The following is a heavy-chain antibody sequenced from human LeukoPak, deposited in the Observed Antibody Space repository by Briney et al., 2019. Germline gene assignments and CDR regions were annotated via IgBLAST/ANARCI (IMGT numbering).Heavy chain of an antibody. D-gene: IGHD6-13*01. CDR3: AKEAFVYSSSWSYYFDY. CDR2: IKQDESET. J-gene: IGHJ4*02. CDR1: GFSFSSYW. V-gene: IGHV3-7*01. Sequence: GGSLRLSCEGSGFSFSSYWMTWVRQSPGKGPEWVANIKQDESETYTVDSVKGRFTISRDNSKNTLYLQMNSLRAEDTAVYYCAKEAFVYSSSWSYYFDYWGQGTLVTVSS.